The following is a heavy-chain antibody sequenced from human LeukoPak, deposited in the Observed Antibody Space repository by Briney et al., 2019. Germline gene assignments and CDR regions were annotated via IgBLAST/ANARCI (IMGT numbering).Heavy chain of an antibody. CDR3: ARGGSSPYKYNAFDI. Sequence: PGGSLRLSCAVSGFTFSGYEMNWVRQAPGKGLEWVSYISISGRTIYYADSVKGRFTISRDNAKNSLYLQMNSLRAEDTAVYYCARGGSSPYKYNAFDIWGQGTTVTVSS. CDR1: GFTFSGYE. V-gene: IGHV3-48*03. D-gene: IGHD2-2*01. J-gene: IGHJ3*02. CDR2: ISISGRTI.